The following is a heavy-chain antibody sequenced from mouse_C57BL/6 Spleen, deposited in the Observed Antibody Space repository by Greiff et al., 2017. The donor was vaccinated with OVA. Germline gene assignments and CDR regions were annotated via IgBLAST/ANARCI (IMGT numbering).Heavy chain of an antibody. CDR2: IHPNSGST. CDR3: ATPFYGYDEGAFDY. CDR1: GYTFTSYW. Sequence: QVQLQQPGAELVKPGASVKLSCKASGYTFTSYWMHWVKQRPGQGLAWIGMIHPNSGSTNYNEKFQSKATLTVDKSSSTAYMQLSSLTSEDSAVYYCATPFYGYDEGAFDYWGQGTTLTVSS. V-gene: IGHV1-64*01. J-gene: IGHJ2*01. D-gene: IGHD2-2*01.